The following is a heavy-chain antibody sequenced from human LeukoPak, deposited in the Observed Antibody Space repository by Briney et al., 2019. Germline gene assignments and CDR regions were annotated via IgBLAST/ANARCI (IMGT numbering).Heavy chain of an antibody. CDR2: ISGSGGST. J-gene: IGHJ4*02. CDR1: GFTFSSYA. Sequence: GGSLRLSCAASGFTFSSYAMSWVRQAPGKGLEWVSAISGSGGSTYYADSVEGRFTISRDNSKNTLYLQMNSLRAEDTAVYYCAKRVGYSYGRDDYWGQGTLVTVSS. D-gene: IGHD5-18*01. CDR3: AKRVGYSYGRDDY. V-gene: IGHV3-23*01.